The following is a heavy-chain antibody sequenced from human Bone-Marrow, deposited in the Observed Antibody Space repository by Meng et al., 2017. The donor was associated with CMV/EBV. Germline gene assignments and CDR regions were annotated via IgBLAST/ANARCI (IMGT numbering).Heavy chain of an antibody. Sequence: GESLKISCAASGFTFSSYSMNWVRQAPGKGLVWVSLISWDGGSTYYADSVKGRFTISRDNAKNSLYLQMNSLRAEDTAVYYCARSCSSTSCYAAFDIWGQGTMVTVSS. CDR2: ISWDGGST. CDR3: ARSCSSTSCYAAFDI. J-gene: IGHJ3*02. V-gene: IGHV3-21*04. CDR1: GFTFSSYS. D-gene: IGHD2-2*01.